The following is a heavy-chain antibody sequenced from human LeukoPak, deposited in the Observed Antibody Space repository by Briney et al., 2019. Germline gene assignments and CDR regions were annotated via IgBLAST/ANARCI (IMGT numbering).Heavy chain of an antibody. J-gene: IGHJ4*02. CDR1: GFTFTKYW. CDR3: ARENWAPYD. V-gene: IGHV3-7*01. CDR2: IKQDGSER. D-gene: IGHD3-3*01. Sequence: PGGSLRLSCAASGFTFTKYWMTLVRQAPGKGLEWVANIKQDGSERNYVDTVKGRSIISRDNAKNLLYLQMNSLRAEDTAVYYCARENWAPYDWGQGTLVTVSS.